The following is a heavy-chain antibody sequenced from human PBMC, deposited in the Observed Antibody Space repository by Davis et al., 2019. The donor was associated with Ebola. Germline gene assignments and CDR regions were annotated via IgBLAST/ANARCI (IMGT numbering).Heavy chain of an antibody. V-gene: IGHV4-38-2*02. CDR1: GGAISSYY. CDR2: IYHSGNT. D-gene: IGHD2-2*01. J-gene: IGHJ4*02. Sequence: PSETLSLTCTVSGGAISSYYWTWIRQPPGKGLEWIASIYHSGNTYYNPSLKSRGTISIDTSKNQFSLKLNSVTAADTAVYYCARGGGVPAATIDYWGQGTLVTVSS. CDR3: ARGGGVPAATIDY.